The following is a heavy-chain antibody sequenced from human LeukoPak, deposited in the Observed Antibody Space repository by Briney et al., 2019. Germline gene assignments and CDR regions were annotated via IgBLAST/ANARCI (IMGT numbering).Heavy chain of an antibody. V-gene: IGHV3-66*02. CDR3: ARDKLGSGYSSDFDC. CDR2: IYTGGTT. CDR1: GFSVSSNY. J-gene: IGHJ4*02. D-gene: IGHD6-19*01. Sequence: PGGSLRLSCAASGFSVSSNYMNWVRQAPGMGLEWVSAIYTGGTTYYAGSVKGRFTISRDNSKNTLYLQMNSLRAEDSAVYFCARDKLGSGYSSDFDCWGQGTLVTVSS.